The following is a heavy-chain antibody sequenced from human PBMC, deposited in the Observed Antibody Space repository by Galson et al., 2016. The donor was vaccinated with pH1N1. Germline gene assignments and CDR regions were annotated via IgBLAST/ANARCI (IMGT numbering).Heavy chain of an antibody. CDR3: AKARKITRQTFWATADALRAGSGRFDY. D-gene: IGHD3-10*01. Sequence: TLSLTCTVSGGSISTSNFYWGWIRPSPGKGLEWIGNIYYSGSTYYNPSLKSRVTISVDTSKKQFSLHLNSVTAANTAVYYCAKARKITRQTFWATADALRAGSGRFDYWGQGTLVTVSS. CDR2: IYYSGST. J-gene: IGHJ4*02. V-gene: IGHV4-39*07. CDR1: GGSISTSNFY.